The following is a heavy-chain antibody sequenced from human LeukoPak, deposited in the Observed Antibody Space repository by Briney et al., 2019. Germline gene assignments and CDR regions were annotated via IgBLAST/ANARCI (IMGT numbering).Heavy chain of an antibody. CDR3: ARGPPYIVVVTAIGFFDY. Sequence: SETLSLTCTVSGGSISSSSYYWGWIRQPPGKGLEWIGYIYHSGSTYYNPSLKSRVTISVDRSKNQFSLKLSSVTAADTAVYYCARGPPYIVVVTAIGFFDYWGHGTLVTVSS. CDR2: IYHSGST. D-gene: IGHD2-21*02. CDR1: GGSISSSSYY. V-gene: IGHV4-39*07. J-gene: IGHJ4*01.